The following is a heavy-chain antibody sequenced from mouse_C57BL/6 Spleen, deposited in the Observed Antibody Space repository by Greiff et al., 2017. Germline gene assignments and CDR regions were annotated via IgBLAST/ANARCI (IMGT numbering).Heavy chain of an antibody. CDR3: ARWCTTVVSFDY. J-gene: IGHJ2*01. CDR2: INPSSGDT. D-gene: IGHD1-1*01. CDR1: GYTFTSYW. Sequence: QVQLKQSGAELAKPGASVKLSCTASGYTFTSYWMHWVKQRPGQGLEWIGYINPSSGDTKYNQKFKDKATLTADKSSNTAYMQLSSLTYEDSAVYYCARWCTTVVSFDYWGQGTTLTVSS. V-gene: IGHV1-7*01.